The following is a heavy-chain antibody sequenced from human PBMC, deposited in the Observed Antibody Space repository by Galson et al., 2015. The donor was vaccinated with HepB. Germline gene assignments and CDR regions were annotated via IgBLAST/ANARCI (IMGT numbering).Heavy chain of an antibody. D-gene: IGHD5-12*01. Sequence: ETLSLTCTVSGGSMSGYYWSWIRQPPGRGLEWIGLIYYTGSANYNPSLKSRVTISVDTSENQFSLKLSSVTAADTAVYYCAREGQSRSTDYSYYYMDVWGEGTTVTVSS. V-gene: IGHV4-59*01. CDR1: GGSMSGYY. CDR3: AREGQSRSTDYSYYYMDV. CDR2: IYYTGSA. J-gene: IGHJ6*03.